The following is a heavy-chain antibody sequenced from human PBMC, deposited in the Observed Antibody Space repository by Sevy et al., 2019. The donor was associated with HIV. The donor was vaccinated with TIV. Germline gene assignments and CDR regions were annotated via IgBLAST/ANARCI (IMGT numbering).Heavy chain of an antibody. CDR3: ARSRLILRFLEWLSRGAFDI. CDR1: GGTFSSYA. J-gene: IGHJ3*02. V-gene: IGHV1-69*06. Sequence: ASVKVSCKASGGTFSSYAISWVRQAPGQRLEWMGGINPVFGTANYAQKFQGRVTITADKSTSTAYMELSSLRSEDTAVYYCARSRLILRFLEWLSRGAFDIWGQGTMVTVSS. CDR2: INPVFGTA. D-gene: IGHD3-3*01.